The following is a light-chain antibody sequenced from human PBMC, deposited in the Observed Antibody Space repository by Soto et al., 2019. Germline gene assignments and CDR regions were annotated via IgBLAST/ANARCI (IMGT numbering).Light chain of an antibody. CDR3: NPYTTLSNRV. CDR1: STDVGAYNY. Sequence: SVLAQPSSVSGSPGQSITISCTGTSTDVGAYNYVSWYQQHPGKAPKLLIYEVTNRPSGVSNRFSGSKSGNTASLTISGLQAEDEANYYCNPYTTLSNRVFGTGTKVTV. J-gene: IGLJ1*01. V-gene: IGLV2-14*01. CDR2: EVT.